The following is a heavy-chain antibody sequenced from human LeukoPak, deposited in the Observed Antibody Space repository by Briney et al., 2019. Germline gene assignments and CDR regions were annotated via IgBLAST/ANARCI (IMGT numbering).Heavy chain of an antibody. CDR3: AKEMSDIVAGYADAFDI. J-gene: IGHJ3*02. Sequence: PGGSLRLSCAASGFTFRSYAMSWVRQAPGKGLEWVSAIIGSGGSTYYADSVKGRFTISRDNSKNTLYLQMNSLRAEDTALYYCAKEMSDIVAGYADAFDIWGQGTMVTVSS. V-gene: IGHV3-23*01. CDR1: GFTFRSYA. D-gene: IGHD3-9*01. CDR2: IIGSGGST.